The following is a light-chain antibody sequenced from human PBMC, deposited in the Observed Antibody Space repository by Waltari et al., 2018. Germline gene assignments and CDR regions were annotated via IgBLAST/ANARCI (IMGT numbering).Light chain of an antibody. CDR1: QSLLHSNGYNY. V-gene: IGKV2-28*01. J-gene: IGKJ4*01. CDR3: MQALQTPLT. CDR2: LGS. Sequence: DIVMTQSPLSLPVTPGEPASISCRSSQSLLHSNGYNYLDWYLQKPGQSPQLLIALGSNRASGVPDRFSGSGSGADFTLKNSRVEAEDVGVYYCMQALQTPLTFGGGTKVEIK.